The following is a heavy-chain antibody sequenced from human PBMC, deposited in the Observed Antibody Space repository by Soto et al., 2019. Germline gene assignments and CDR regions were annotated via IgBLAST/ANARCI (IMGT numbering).Heavy chain of an antibody. CDR3: ARDLSGDYGALAT. CDR2: IWYDGSNK. CDR1: GFTFSSYG. D-gene: IGHD4-17*01. J-gene: IGHJ3*02. V-gene: IGHV3-33*01. Sequence: GGSLRLSCAPSGFTFSSYGMHWARQAPGKGLGWVAVIWYDGSNKVYADSVKGRFTISRDNSKNTLYLQMNSLRAEDTAVYYCARDLSGDYGALATWGQGTMVTVSS.